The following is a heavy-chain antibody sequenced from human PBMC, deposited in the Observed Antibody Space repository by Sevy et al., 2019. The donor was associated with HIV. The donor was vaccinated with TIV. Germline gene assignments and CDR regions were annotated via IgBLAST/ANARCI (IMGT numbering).Heavy chain of an antibody. J-gene: IGHJ4*02. CDR1: EFTFSGAW. CDR2: IKRTSDGGTT. CDR3: TAVCVDCVSFDF. Sequence: GGSLRLSCLGSEFTFSGAWMNWVRQAPGKGLEWVGRIKRTSDGGTTDYAAPVQVRFTISRDDSKNTVYLQMNNLKIEDTAVYFCTAVCVDCVSFDFWGPGTQVTVSS. V-gene: IGHV3-15*01. D-gene: IGHD2-21*01.